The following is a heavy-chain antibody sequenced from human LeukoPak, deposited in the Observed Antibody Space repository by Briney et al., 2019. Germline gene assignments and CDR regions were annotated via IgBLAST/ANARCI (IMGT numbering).Heavy chain of an antibody. CDR3: ARVSLWFGELASLSTHYGMDV. D-gene: IGHD3-10*01. CDR2: MNPNSGNT. CDR1: GYTFNSYG. J-gene: IGHJ6*02. V-gene: IGHV1-8*02. Sequence: ASVNVSCKASGYTFNSYGISWVRQATGHALEWMGWMNPNSGNTGYAQKFQGRVTMTSNTSIGTAYMVLSSVSSEDTAVDYFARVSLWFGELASLSTHYGMDVWGQGTTVTVSS.